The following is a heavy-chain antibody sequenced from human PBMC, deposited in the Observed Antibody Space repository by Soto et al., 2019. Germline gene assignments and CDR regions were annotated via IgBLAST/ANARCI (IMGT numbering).Heavy chain of an antibody. CDR1: GGSISSSSYY. J-gene: IGHJ4*02. Sequence: SETLSLTCTVSGGSISSSSYYWGGIGQPPGKGLEWIGSIYNSGSTYYNPSLKRRVTISVDTSKNQFSLNLSSVTAADTAVYYCARVRPGAGYNWAVFDYWGQGTLVTVPQ. CDR2: IYNSGST. V-gene: IGHV4-39*01. D-gene: IGHD1-1*01. CDR3: ARVRPGAGYNWAVFDY.